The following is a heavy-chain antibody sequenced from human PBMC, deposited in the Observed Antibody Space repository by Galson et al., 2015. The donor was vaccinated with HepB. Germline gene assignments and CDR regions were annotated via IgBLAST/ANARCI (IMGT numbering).Heavy chain of an antibody. D-gene: IGHD5-12*01. CDR3: TTDQQWLRLGAGYYYYYGMDV. CDR2: IKSKTDGGTT. Sequence: SLRLSCAASGFTFSNAWMNWVRQAPGKGLEWVGRIKSKTDGGTTDYAAPVKGRFTISRDDSKNTLYLQMNSLKTEDTAVYYCTTDQQWLRLGAGYYYYYGMDVWGQGTTVTVSS. J-gene: IGHJ6*02. CDR1: GFTFSNAW. V-gene: IGHV3-15*07.